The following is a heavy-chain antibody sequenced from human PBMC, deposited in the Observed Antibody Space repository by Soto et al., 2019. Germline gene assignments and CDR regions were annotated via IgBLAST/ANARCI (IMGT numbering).Heavy chain of an antibody. CDR3: ARGYCISTSCYAANY. Sequence: GASVKVSCKASGGTFSSYAISWVRQAPGQGLEWMGGIIPIFGTANYAQKFQGRVTITADESTSTAYMELSSLRSEDTAVYYCARGYCISTSCYAANYWGQGTLVTVSS. CDR2: IIPIFGTA. V-gene: IGHV1-69*13. D-gene: IGHD2-2*01. J-gene: IGHJ4*02. CDR1: GGTFSSYA.